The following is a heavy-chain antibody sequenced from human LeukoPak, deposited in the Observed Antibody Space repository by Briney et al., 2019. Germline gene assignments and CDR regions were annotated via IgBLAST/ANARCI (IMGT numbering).Heavy chain of an antibody. D-gene: IGHD2-2*01. CDR3: ARGGIDIVTVPVSNWFHL. J-gene: IGHJ5*02. CDR2: SSPYNSKT. CDR1: RYSFINYG. V-gene: IGHV1-18*01. Sequence: ASVKVSCKASRYSFINYGTTCLRQAPGQGLEWMGWSSPYNSKTNYAQKFQGRVTMTTDTSPNTAYMKLRSLRSDDTAVYYCARGGIDIVTVPVSNWFHLWRQGTLVTVSS.